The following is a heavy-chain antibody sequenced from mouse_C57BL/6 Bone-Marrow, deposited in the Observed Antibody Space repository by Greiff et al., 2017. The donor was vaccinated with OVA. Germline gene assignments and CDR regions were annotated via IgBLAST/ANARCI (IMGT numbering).Heavy chain of an antibody. D-gene: IGHD1-1*01. CDR1: GYTFTSYW. J-gene: IGHJ4*01. V-gene: IGHV1-55*01. Sequence: QVQLQQPGAELVKPGASVKMSCKASGYTFTSYWITWVKQRPGPGLEWIGDIYPGSGSTNYNEKFKSKATLTVDTSSSTAYMQLSSLTSEDSAVYYCARRDYYGSSPRYAMDYWGQGTSVTVSS. CDR2: IYPGSGST. CDR3: ARRDYYGSSPRYAMDY.